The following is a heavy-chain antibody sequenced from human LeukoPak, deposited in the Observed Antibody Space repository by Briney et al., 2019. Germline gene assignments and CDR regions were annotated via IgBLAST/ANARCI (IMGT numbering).Heavy chain of an antibody. D-gene: IGHD3-10*01. CDR3: ARDHYYGSGTLWFDP. J-gene: IGHJ5*02. Sequence: ASVKVSCKASGYTFTSYDINWVRQATGQGLEWMGWINPNSGGTNYAQKFQGRVTMTRDTSISTAYMELSRLRSDDTAVYYCARDHYYGSGTLWFDPWGQGILVTVSS. CDR2: INPNSGGT. CDR1: GYTFTSYD. V-gene: IGHV1-2*02.